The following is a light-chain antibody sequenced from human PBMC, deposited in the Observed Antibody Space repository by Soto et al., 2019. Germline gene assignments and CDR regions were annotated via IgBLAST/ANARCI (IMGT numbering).Light chain of an antibody. J-gene: IGKJ1*01. CDR1: QIISSAY. V-gene: IGKV3-20*01. CDR3: QQCGSSLPWT. Sequence: EIVLTQSPGTLSLSPGDRATLSCRASQIISSAYLAWYQQRPGQAPRLLIYASSSRATGIPDRFSGSGSGTEFTLTISRLEPEDFAVYYCQQCGSSLPWTFGQGTKVEMK. CDR2: ASS.